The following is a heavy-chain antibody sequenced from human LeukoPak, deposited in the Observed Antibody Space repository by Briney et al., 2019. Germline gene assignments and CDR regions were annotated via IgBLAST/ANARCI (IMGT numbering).Heavy chain of an antibody. CDR1: GYTFTVNY. CDR3: ARVPRGDYGLDY. CDR2: INTNSGGT. D-gene: IGHD3-10*01. J-gene: IGHJ4*02. Sequence: ASVKVSCKASGYTFTVNYMHWVRQAPGQGLEWIGWINTNSGGTNYAQKLQGRVTMTRDTSISTAYMELSRLRSDDKAVYYCARVPRGDYGLDYWGQGTLVTVSS. V-gene: IGHV1-2*02.